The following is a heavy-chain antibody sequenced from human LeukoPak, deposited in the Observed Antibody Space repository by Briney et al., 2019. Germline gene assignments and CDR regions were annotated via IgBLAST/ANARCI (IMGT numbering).Heavy chain of an antibody. CDR1: GFTFSSYA. CDR2: ISSSSYI. V-gene: IGHV3-21*01. Sequence: GGSLRLSCVASGFTFSSYAMNWVRQAPGKGLEWVSSISSSSYIYYADSVKGRFTISRDNAKNSLYLQMNSLRAEDTAVYYCARDLNVYYGSGSFDYWGQGALVTVSS. D-gene: IGHD3-10*01. CDR3: ARDLNVYYGSGSFDY. J-gene: IGHJ4*02.